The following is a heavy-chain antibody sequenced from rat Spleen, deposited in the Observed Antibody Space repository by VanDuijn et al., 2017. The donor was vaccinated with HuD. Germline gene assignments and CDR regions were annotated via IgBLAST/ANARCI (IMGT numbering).Heavy chain of an antibody. D-gene: IGHD1-1*01. Sequence: EVFLQESGPGLVRPSQSLSLTCSVTGSSTTTNYWGWIRRFPGSKMEWLGYISYSAVTNYNPSLTTRIPITRDTSKNHFFLQLNSVTTEDTATYYCARAVGPFDYWGQGVMVTVSS. CDR3: ARAVGPFDY. CDR1: GSSTTTNY. J-gene: IGHJ2*01. CDR2: ISYSAVT. V-gene: IGHV3-1*01.